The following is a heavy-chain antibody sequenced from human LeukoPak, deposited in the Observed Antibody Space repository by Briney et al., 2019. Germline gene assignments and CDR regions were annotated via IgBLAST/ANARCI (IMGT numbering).Heavy chain of an antibody. Sequence: ASVKVSCKASGYTFTGYYMHWVRQAPGQGLEWMGWINPNSGGTDYAQKFQGRVTMTRDTSISTAYMELSRLRSDDTAVYHCARDYKPKTTVAHWYFDLWGRGTLVTVSS. V-gene: IGHV1-2*02. CDR3: ARDYKPKTTVAHWYFDL. CDR2: INPNSGGT. J-gene: IGHJ2*01. D-gene: IGHD4-23*01. CDR1: GYTFTGYY.